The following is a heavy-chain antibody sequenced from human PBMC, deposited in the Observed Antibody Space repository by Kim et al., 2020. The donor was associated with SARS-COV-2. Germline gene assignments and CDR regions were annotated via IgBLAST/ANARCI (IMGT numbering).Heavy chain of an antibody. CDR3: ARALHETYYDFWSGYYTPYYFDY. CDR2: IYPGDSDT. V-gene: IGHV5-51*01. D-gene: IGHD3-3*01. J-gene: IGHJ4*02. CDR1: GYSFTSYW. Sequence: GESLKISCKGSGYSFTSYWIGWVRQMPGKGLEWMGIIYPGDSDTRYSPSFQGQVTISADKSISTAYLQWSSLKASDTAMYYCARALHETYYDFWSGYYTPYYFDYWGQGTLVTVSS.